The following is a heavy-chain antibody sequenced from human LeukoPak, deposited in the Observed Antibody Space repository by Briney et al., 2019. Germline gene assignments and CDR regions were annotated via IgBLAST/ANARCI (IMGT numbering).Heavy chain of an antibody. Sequence: ASVKVSCKASGNTFTGYYMHWVRQAPGQGLEWMGWINPNSGGTKYAQKFQGRVTMTRDTSISTVYMELSRLRSDDTAVYYCARLTLTFFSKWGQGTLVTVSS. CDR2: INPNSGGT. D-gene: IGHD2/OR15-2a*01. J-gene: IGHJ4*02. CDR3: ARLTLTFFSK. V-gene: IGHV1-2*02. CDR1: GNTFTGYY.